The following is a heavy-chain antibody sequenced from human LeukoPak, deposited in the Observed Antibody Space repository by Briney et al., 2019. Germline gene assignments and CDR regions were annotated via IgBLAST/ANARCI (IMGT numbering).Heavy chain of an antibody. D-gene: IGHD3-3*01. CDR2: ISGGGDNT. Sequence: GGSLRLSCAASGFTFGSHAISWVRQAPGKELEWVSGISGGGDNTLYADSVKGRFTISRDNSKNTLYLQMNSLRAEDTAVYYCARSGYYDFWSGRGQSLRFDYWGQGTLVTVSS. J-gene: IGHJ4*02. CDR3: ARSGYYDFWSGRGQSLRFDY. CDR1: GFTFGSHA. V-gene: IGHV3-23*01.